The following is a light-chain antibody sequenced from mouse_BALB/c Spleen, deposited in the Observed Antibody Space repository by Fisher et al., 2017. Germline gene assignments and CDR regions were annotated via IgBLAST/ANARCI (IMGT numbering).Light chain of an antibody. CDR3: QQFTSSPYT. CDR2: DTS. CDR1: SSVSY. V-gene: IGKV4-50*01. Sequence: DIVFTQSTAIMSASPGEKVTMTCSASSSVSYMYWYQQKSSTSPKLWIYDTSKLAPGVPARFSGSGSGNSYSLTISSMEGEDAATYYCQQFTSSPYTFGGGTKLEIK. J-gene: IGKJ2*01.